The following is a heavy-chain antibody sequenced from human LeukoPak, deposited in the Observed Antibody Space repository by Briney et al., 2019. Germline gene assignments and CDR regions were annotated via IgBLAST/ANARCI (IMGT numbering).Heavy chain of an antibody. J-gene: IGHJ3*02. CDR3: ARGYYDSSGYYSAFDI. V-gene: IGHV4-30-2*01. CDR1: GGSISSGGYY. Sequence: SETLSLTCTVSGGSISSGGYYWSWIRQPPGKGLEWIGYIYHSGSTYYNPSLKSRVTISVDRSKNQFSLKLSSVTAADTAVYYCARGYYDSSGYYSAFDIWGQGTVVTVSS. D-gene: IGHD3-22*01. CDR2: IYHSGST.